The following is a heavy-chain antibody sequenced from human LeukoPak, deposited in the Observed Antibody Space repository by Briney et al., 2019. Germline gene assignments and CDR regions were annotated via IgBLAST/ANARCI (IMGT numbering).Heavy chain of an antibody. D-gene: IGHD6-19*01. CDR2: IRYDETNK. V-gene: IGHV3-30*02. J-gene: IGHJ4*02. CDR3: AKDLSRSSGGDY. CDR1: GFTSSSYG. Sequence: GGSLRLSCAASGFTSSSYGMHWVRQAPGKGLGWVALIRYDETNKYYADSVTGRFTISRDNSKNTLYLQMNSLRAEDTAVYYCAKDLSRSSGGDYWGQGTLVTVSS.